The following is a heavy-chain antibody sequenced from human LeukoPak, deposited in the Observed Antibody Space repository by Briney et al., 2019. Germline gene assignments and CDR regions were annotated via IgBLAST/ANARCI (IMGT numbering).Heavy chain of an antibody. V-gene: IGHV1-69*13. D-gene: IGHD3-22*01. Sequence: SVKVSRKTSVGTFSTYAISWVRQAPGQGLEWMGGIIPIFGTGNYAQKFQGRVTITADESTSTAYMELSSLRSEDTAVYYCARGLGDSSGYYYSDYWGQGTLVTVSS. CDR2: IIPIFGTG. CDR3: ARGLGDSSGYYYSDY. J-gene: IGHJ4*02. CDR1: VGTFSTYA.